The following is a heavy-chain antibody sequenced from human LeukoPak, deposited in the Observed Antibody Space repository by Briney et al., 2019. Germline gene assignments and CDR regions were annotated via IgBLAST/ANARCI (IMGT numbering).Heavy chain of an antibody. Sequence: ASVKVSCKASGGTFSSYAISWVRQAPGQGLEWMGGIIPIFGTANYAQKFQGRVTITADKSTSTAYMELSSLRPEDTAVYYCARDLGDSSSWWGYYYYYGMDVWGQGTTVTVSS. CDR3: ARDLGDSSSWWGYYYYYGMDV. D-gene: IGHD6-13*01. V-gene: IGHV1-69*06. CDR2: IIPIFGTA. J-gene: IGHJ6*02. CDR1: GGTFSSYA.